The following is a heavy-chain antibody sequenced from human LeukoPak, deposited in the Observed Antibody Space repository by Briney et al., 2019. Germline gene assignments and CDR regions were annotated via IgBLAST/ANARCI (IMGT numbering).Heavy chain of an antibody. V-gene: IGHV3-20*04. D-gene: IGHD2-8*01. Sequence: GGPLRLSCAASGFTFDDYGMSWVRQAPGKGLEWVSGINWNGGSTGYADSVKGRFTISRDNAKNSLYLQMNSLRAEDTALYYCATLGYCTNGVCDKSPWAFDYWGQGTLVTVSS. CDR1: GFTFDDYG. J-gene: IGHJ4*02. CDR3: ATLGYCTNGVCDKSPWAFDY. CDR2: INWNGGST.